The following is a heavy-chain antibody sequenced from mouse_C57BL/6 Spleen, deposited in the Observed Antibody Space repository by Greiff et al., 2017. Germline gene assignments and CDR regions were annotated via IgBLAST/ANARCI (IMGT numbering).Heavy chain of an antibody. J-gene: IGHJ2*01. V-gene: IGHV1-63*01. D-gene: IGHD1-1*01. CDR1: GYTFTNYW. CDR2: IYPGGGYP. Sequence: VKLQESGAELVRPGTSVKMSCKASGYTFTNYWIGWAKQRPGHGLELIGDIYPGGGYPHYHAKFKGQATLTAQQSSRPSYLQFSRMTSEDSASNYSARRYGSSDVGYFDYWGQGTTLTVSS. CDR3: ARRYGSSDVGYFDY.